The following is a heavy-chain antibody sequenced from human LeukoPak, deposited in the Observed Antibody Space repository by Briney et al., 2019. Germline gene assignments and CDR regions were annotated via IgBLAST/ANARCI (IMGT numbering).Heavy chain of an antibody. Sequence: GSLRLSCAASGFTFSSYAMSWVRQAPGKGLEWVSAISNSGGSTYYADSVKGRFTISRDNSKNTLYLQMNSPRAEDTAVYYCAKHYYDGSGYLVDYWGQGTLVTVSS. D-gene: IGHD3-22*01. V-gene: IGHV3-23*01. CDR2: ISNSGGST. CDR1: GFTFSSYA. J-gene: IGHJ4*02. CDR3: AKHYYDGSGYLVDY.